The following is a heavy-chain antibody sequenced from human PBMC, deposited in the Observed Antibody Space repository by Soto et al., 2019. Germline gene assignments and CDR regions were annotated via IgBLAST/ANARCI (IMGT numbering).Heavy chain of an antibody. D-gene: IGHD2-15*01. CDR1: GGSISSYY. CDR2: IYYSGST. J-gene: IGHJ5*02. V-gene: IGHV4-59*01. CDR3: ARGALNLRYCSGGSCYLFDP. Sequence: QVQLQESGPGLVKPSETLSLTCTVSGGSISSYYWSWIRQPPGKGLEWIGYIYYSGSTNYNPSLKSRVTISVDTSKNQFSLKLSSVTAADTAVYYCARGALNLRYCSGGSCYLFDPWGQGTLVTVSS.